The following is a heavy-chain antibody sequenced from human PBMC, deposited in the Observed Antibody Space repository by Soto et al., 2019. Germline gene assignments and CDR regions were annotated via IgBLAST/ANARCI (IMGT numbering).Heavy chain of an antibody. D-gene: IGHD2-2*01. Sequence: EVQLVESGGGLVKPGGSLRLSCAASGFTFSSYSMNWVRQAPGKGLEWVSSISSSSSYIYYADSVKGRFTISRDNAKNSLFLQRNSLRAEDTAVYYCARNPRYCSSTSCEAGWFDPWGQGTLVTVSS. CDR2: ISSSSSYI. CDR3: ARNPRYCSSTSCEAGWFDP. CDR1: GFTFSSYS. J-gene: IGHJ5*02. V-gene: IGHV3-21*01.